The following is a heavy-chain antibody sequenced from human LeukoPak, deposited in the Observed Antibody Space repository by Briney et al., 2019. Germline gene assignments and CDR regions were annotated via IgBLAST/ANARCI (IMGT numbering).Heavy chain of an antibody. CDR3: ARDRVSGFGPDY. J-gene: IGHJ4*02. Sequence: PGGALRLSCAASGFTFSNYIKNWVRQAPGKGLEWVSFISIGNTNKYYGSSMRGSFTTSRDNGKKSLYLQMNSLRAEDTAVYYRARDRVSGFGPDYWGQGSLVTVSS. D-gene: IGHD3-10*01. V-gene: IGHV3-21*01. CDR1: GFTFSNYI. CDR2: ISIGNTNK.